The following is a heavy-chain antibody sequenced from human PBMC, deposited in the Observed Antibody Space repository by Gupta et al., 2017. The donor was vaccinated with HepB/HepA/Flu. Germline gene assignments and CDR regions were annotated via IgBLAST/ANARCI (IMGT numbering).Heavy chain of an antibody. CDR2: ISYDGSNK. Sequence: QVQLVESAGGVVQPGRSLRLSCAASGFTFSSYGMHWVRQAPGKGLEWVAVISYDGSNKYYADSVKGRFTISRDNSKNTLYLQMNSLRAEDTAVYYCAKDFGLGITIFGVVCSHWGQGTLVTVSS. D-gene: IGHD3-3*01. CDR3: AKDFGLGITIFGVVCSH. V-gene: IGHV3-30*18. J-gene: IGHJ4*02. CDR1: GFTFSSYG.